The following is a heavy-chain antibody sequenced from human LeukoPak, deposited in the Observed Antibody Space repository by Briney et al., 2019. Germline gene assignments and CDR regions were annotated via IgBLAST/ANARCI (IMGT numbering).Heavy chain of an antibody. CDR3: AKVRVVPAAINPGLDAFDI. J-gene: IGHJ3*02. D-gene: IGHD2-2*01. V-gene: IGHV3-30-3*01. CDR2: ISYDGSNK. Sequence: GGSLRLSCAASGFTFSSYAMHWVRQAPGKGLEWVAVISYDGSNKYYADSVKGRFTISRDNSKNTLYLQMNSLRAEDTAVYYCAKVRVVPAAINPGLDAFDIWGQGTMVTVSS. CDR1: GFTFSSYA.